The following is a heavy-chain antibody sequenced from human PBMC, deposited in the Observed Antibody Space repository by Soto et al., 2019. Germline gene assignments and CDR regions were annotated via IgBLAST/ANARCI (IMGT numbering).Heavy chain of an antibody. D-gene: IGHD6-13*01. Sequence: PGGSLRLSCAASGFTFSSYAMSWVRQAPGKGLEWVSAISGSGGSTYYADSVKGRFTISRDNSKNTLYLQMNSLRAEDTAVYYCATTGYSSSWYPYYFDYWGQGTLVTVSS. CDR1: GFTFSSYA. J-gene: IGHJ4*02. CDR3: ATTGYSSSWYPYYFDY. CDR2: ISGSGGST. V-gene: IGHV3-23*01.